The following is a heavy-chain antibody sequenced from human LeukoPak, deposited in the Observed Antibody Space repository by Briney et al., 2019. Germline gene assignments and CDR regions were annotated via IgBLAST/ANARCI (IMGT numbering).Heavy chain of an antibody. Sequence: SETLSLTCTVSGGSISIYYWSWIRQPAGKGLEWIGRIYTSGSTNYNPSLKSRVTMSVDTSRNQFSLKLSSVTAADTAVYYCARSQGSGSYGNYYFDYWGQGTLVTVSS. CDR2: IYTSGST. CDR3: ARSQGSGSYGNYYFDY. D-gene: IGHD3-10*01. V-gene: IGHV4-4*07. CDR1: GGSISIYY. J-gene: IGHJ4*02.